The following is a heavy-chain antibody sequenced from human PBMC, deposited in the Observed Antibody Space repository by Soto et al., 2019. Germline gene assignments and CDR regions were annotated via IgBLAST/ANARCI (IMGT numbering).Heavy chain of an antibody. D-gene: IGHD6-19*01. J-gene: IGHJ5*02. Sequence: SETLSLTCAVSGYSISSGYYWGWIRQPAGKGLEWIGRIFTSANTHYNPSLMSRITISVDTSKNQFSLKLSSLTAADTAVYYCAREVAAPLGWFDPWGQGTLVTVS. V-gene: IGHV4-38-2*02. CDR3: AREVAAPLGWFDP. CDR2: IFTSANT. CDR1: GYSISSGYY.